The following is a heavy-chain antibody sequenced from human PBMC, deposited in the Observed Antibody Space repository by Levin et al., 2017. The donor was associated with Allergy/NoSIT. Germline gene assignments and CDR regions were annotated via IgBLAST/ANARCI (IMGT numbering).Heavy chain of an antibody. D-gene: IGHD3-10*01. CDR3: ARLYWAITMVRGVSDY. J-gene: IGHJ4*02. CDR2: ISAYNGNT. V-gene: IGHV1-18*01. CDR1: GYTFTSYG. Sequence: AASVKVSCKASGYTFTSYGISWVRQAPGQGLEWMGWISAYNGNTNYAQKLQGRVTMTTDTSTSTAYMELRSLRSDDTAVYYCARLYWAITMVRGVSDYWGQGTLVTVSS.